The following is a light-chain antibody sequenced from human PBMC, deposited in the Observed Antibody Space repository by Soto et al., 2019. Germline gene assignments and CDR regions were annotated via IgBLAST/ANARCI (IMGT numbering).Light chain of an antibody. CDR3: GSWDSSLSAYV. Sequence: QPVRTQPPSVSAAPGQKVTISCSGSSSNIGGNSVSWYQQLPGTAPKLLIYDDNKRPSGIPDRFSGSKSGTSATLGITGFQTGDEADYYCGSWDSSLSAYVFGTGTKVTVL. J-gene: IGLJ1*01. CDR1: SSNIGGNS. CDR2: DDN. V-gene: IGLV1-51*01.